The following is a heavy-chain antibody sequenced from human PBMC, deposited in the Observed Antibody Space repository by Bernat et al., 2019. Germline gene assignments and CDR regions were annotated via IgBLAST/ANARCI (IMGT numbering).Heavy chain of an antibody. CDR2: IWYDGSPK. J-gene: IGHJ4*02. CDR3: ATLAYGYDSSAQNLGDY. Sequence: QVQLVESGGGVVQPGRSLRLSCAASGFTFSLYGMHWVRQAPGKGLEWMAVIWYDGSPKYYADSVRDRFTISRDNSKNMLYLQMNSLRAEDTALYYCATLAYGYDSSAQNLGDYWGQGTLVTVSS. V-gene: IGHV3-33*01. D-gene: IGHD3-22*01. CDR1: GFTFSLYG.